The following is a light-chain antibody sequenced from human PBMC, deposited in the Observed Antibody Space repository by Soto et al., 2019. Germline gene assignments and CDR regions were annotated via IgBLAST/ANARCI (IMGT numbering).Light chain of an antibody. Sequence: SLLTQPPSASGTPGQRVTISCSGSTSNIGSHSVNWYQHLPGTAPKLLINTNNQRPSGVPDRFSGYKSGTSASLVISGLQSEDEADYYCATWDDSLKGVVGIGTKVTVL. CDR2: TNN. CDR3: ATWDDSLKGV. CDR1: TSNIGSHS. V-gene: IGLV1-44*01. J-gene: IGLJ1*01.